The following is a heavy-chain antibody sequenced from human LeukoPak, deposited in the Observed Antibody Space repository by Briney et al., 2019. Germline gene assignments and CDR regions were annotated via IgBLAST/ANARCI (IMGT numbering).Heavy chain of an antibody. V-gene: IGHV1-2*02. D-gene: IGHD7-27*01. Sequence: GASVKVSCKASGYTFTAYYMNWVRQAPGQGLEWMGWINPNSGGTNYAQKFQGRVTMTRDTSISTAYMELNRLTSDDTAVYYGARRLTGVDYWGQGTLVTVSS. J-gene: IGHJ4*02. CDR3: ARRLTGVDY. CDR1: GYTFTAYY. CDR2: INPNSGGT.